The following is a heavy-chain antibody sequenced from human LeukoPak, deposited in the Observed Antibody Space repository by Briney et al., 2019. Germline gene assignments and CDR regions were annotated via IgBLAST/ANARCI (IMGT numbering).Heavy chain of an antibody. D-gene: IGHD4-17*01. CDR3: ARILYDFGDHYIDY. CDR1: GASIRNLSYY. Sequence: PSETLSLTCTVSGASIRNLSYYWAWIRQPPGKGLEWVGNTYYNGDIYSNSSLESRLTQSIDTSKNHFSLKLTSATAAVTAVYYCARILYDFGDHYIDYWGQGILVTVSS. CDR2: TYYNGDI. V-gene: IGHV4-39*02. J-gene: IGHJ4*02.